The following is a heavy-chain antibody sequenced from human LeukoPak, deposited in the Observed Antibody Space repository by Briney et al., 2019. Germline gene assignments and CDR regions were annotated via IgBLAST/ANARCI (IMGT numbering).Heavy chain of an antibody. V-gene: IGHV3-48*04. J-gene: IGHJ6*04. CDR3: AELGITMIGGV. D-gene: IGHD3-10*02. Sequence: GGSLRLSCAASGFTFSSYSMNWVRQAPGKGLEWVSYISGNTIYYADSVKGRFTISRDNAKNSLYLQMNSLRAEDTAVYYCAELGITMIGGVWGKGTTVTISS. CDR1: GFTFSSYS. CDR2: ISGNTI.